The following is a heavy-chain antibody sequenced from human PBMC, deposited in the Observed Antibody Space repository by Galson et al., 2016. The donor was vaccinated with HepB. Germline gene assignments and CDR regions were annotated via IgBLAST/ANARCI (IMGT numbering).Heavy chain of an antibody. V-gene: IGHV3-66*01. CDR3: ARYTGSPVEALEY. CDR1: GFSLDDSY. Sequence: SLRLSCAVSGFSLDDSYMTWVRQTPGERLEWVSVVYGGGSTYYADSVKGRFTIPRDSSKTAVYLQMNSLRVDDTAVYYCARYTGSPVEALEYWGQGTQVTVSS. J-gene: IGHJ4*02. CDR2: VYGGGST. D-gene: IGHD5-12*01.